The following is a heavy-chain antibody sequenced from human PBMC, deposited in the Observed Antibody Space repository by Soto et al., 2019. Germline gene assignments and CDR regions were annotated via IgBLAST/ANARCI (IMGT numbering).Heavy chain of an antibody. CDR2: TYYRSKWYN. CDR3: ARDGSGFHWYFEL. CDR1: GDSVSSATAT. V-gene: IGHV6-1*01. J-gene: IGHJ2*01. D-gene: IGHD6-19*01. Sequence: QVQLQQSGPGLVKPSQTLSLVCAITGDSVSSATATWSWIRQSPSRGLEWLGTTYYRSKWYNDYAVSVKSRIVISPDTSKNQLSLHLNSVTPEDTALYFCARDGSGFHWYFELWGRGTLVTVSS.